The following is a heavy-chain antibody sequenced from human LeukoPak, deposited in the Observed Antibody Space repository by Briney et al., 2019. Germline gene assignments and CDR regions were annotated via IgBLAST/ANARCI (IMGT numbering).Heavy chain of an antibody. CDR1: GYTFTGYY. CDR3: AREQASDFWSGFDY. J-gene: IGHJ4*02. V-gene: IGHV1-2*02. Sequence: ASVKVSCKASGYTFTGYYMHWVRQAPGQGLEWMGWINPNSGGTNYAQKFQGRVTMTRDTSISTAYMELSRLRSDDTAVYYCAREQASDFWSGFDYWGQGTLVTVSS. D-gene: IGHD3-3*01. CDR2: INPNSGGT.